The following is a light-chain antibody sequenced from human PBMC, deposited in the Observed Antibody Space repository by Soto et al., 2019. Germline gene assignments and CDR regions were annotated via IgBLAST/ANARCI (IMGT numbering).Light chain of an antibody. CDR3: AAWDDSLDGGV. Sequence: QSVLTQPPSASGTPGQRVTISCSGSSSNIGSNSVNWYQQLPGTAPKLLIYSNNQRPSGVPDRFSGSKSGTSASLAISGLQSQVEADYYCAAWDDSLDGGVFGGGTQLTVL. V-gene: IGLV1-44*01. J-gene: IGLJ3*02. CDR1: SSNIGSNS. CDR2: SNN.